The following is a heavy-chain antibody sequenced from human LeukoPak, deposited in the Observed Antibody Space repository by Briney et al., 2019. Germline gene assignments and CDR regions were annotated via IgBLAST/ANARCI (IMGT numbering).Heavy chain of an antibody. V-gene: IGHV3-13*01. J-gene: IGHJ4*02. D-gene: IGHD2/OR15-2a*01. CDR1: GFTFSSYD. CDR2: IGTAGDT. Sequence: GGSLRLSCAASGFTFSSYDMHWVRQATGKGLEWVSAIGTAGDTFYADSVKGRFTISRDESKNTLYLQMKSLRAEDTAVYYCAREGISRKMDFDYWGQGTLVTVSS. CDR3: AREGISRKMDFDY.